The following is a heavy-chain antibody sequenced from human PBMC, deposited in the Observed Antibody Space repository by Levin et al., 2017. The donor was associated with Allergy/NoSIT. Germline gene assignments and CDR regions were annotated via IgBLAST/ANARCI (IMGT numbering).Heavy chain of an antibody. CDR1: GGTFSSYA. J-gene: IGHJ4*02. CDR3: AVYYYDSSGYRPLDY. Sequence: GASVKVSCKASGGTFSSYAISWVRQAPGQGLEWMGGIIPIFGTANYAQKFQGRVTITADESTSTAYMELSSLRSEDTAVYYCAVYYYDSSGYRPLDYWGQGTLVTVSS. CDR2: IIPIFGTA. V-gene: IGHV1-69*13. D-gene: IGHD3-22*01.